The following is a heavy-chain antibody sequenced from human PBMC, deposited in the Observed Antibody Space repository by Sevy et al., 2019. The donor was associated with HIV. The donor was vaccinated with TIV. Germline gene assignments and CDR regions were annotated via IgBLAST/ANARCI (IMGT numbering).Heavy chain of an antibody. J-gene: IGHJ5*02. CDR3: ARSPPVVVVPGAPSWFDP. D-gene: IGHD2-2*01. V-gene: IGHV4-34*01. CDR2: INESGIT. Sequence: SETLSLTCAVHDGSFSGYYCNWIRQLPGKGLEWIGEINESGITYYNPPLKSRVTISVDTSKKQFSLKLNSVTAADTAVYFCARSPPVVVVPGAPSWFDPWGQGTLVTVSS. CDR1: DGSFSGYY.